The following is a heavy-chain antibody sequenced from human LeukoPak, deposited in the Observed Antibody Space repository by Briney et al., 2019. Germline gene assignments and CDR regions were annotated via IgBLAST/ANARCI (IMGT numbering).Heavy chain of an antibody. CDR1: GYTLTELS. V-gene: IGHV1-24*01. Sequence: ASVKVSCKVSGYTLTELSMHWVRQAPGKGLEWMGGFDPEDGETIYAQKFQGRVTMTEDTSTDTAYMELSSLRSEDTAVYYCATSLSSGWYFDYWGQGTLVTVSS. D-gene: IGHD6-19*01. J-gene: IGHJ4*02. CDR3: ATSLSSGWYFDY. CDR2: FDPEDGET.